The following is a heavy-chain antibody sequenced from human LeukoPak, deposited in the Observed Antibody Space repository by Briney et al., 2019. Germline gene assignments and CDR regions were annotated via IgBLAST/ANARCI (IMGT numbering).Heavy chain of an antibody. Sequence: GGSLRLSCAGSGFTFSVYGMSWVRQAPGKGLEWVSTISNSGSTYYADSVKGGCTISRDNSKNTLYLQMNSLRAEDTAIYYCSGSYSYYFDYWGQGTLVTVSS. V-gene: IGHV3-23*01. CDR2: ISNSGST. J-gene: IGHJ4*02. CDR1: GFTFSVYG. CDR3: SGSYSYYFDY. D-gene: IGHD1-26*01.